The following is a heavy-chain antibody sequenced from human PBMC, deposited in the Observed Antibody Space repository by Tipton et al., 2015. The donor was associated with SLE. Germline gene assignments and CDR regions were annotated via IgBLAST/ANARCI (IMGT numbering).Heavy chain of an antibody. CDR3: ARGLTRGVGDLVYFYYYIDV. Sequence: TLSLTCTVSSGSINNYYWSWIRQPPGKGLEWIGHTYDSGSTKYNPSLKSRVTISVDTSKNQISLRLSSVTAADTAVYYCARGLTRGVGDLVYFYYYIDVWGKGTTVTVSS. CDR1: SGSINNYY. J-gene: IGHJ6*03. CDR2: TYDSGST. D-gene: IGHD3-10*01. V-gene: IGHV4-59*01.